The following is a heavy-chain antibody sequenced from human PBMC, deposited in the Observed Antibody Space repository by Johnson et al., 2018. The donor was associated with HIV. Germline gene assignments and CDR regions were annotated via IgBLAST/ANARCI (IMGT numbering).Heavy chain of an antibody. CDR2: ISWNSGSV. J-gene: IGHJ3*02. CDR1: GFTFSNAW. V-gene: IGHV3-48*04. Sequence: VRLVESGGGLVKPGGSLRLSCAASGFTFSNAWMSWVRQAPGKGLEWVSGISWNSGSVDYADSVKGRFPISRDNAKNSLYLQMNSLRAEDTAVYYCAREVAGDYGDSPGAFDIWGQGTLGTVSS. CDR3: AREVAGDYGDSPGAFDI. D-gene: IGHD4-17*01.